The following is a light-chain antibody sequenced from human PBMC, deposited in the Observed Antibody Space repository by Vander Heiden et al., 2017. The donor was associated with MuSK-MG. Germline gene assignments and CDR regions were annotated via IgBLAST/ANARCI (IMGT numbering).Light chain of an antibody. CDR3: CSYAGSNTVL. V-gene: IGLV2-23*01. CDR1: SSDIGSYNL. Sequence: QSALTQPASVSGSPGQSITISCTGTSSDIGSYNLVSWYQQHPGKATKLMIFEGSKRPSGVSNRFSGSKSGNTASLTISGLQAEDEADYHCCSYAGSNTVLFGGGTKLTVL. CDR2: EGS. J-gene: IGLJ2*01.